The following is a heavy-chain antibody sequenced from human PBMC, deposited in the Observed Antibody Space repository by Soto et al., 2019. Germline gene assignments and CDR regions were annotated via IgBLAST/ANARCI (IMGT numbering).Heavy chain of an antibody. Sequence: ESLRLSGAASGFTFSSFWMHWVRQAPGKGLVWVSRINNDGSSTAYADSVKGRFTISRDNAKSTLYLQVTSLRAEDTAVYYCARDPLIGNTDYGLDVWGQGTTVTVSS. CDR2: INNDGSST. V-gene: IGHV3-74*01. D-gene: IGHD2-21*01. CDR3: ARDPLIGNTDYGLDV. CDR1: GFTFSSFW. J-gene: IGHJ6*02.